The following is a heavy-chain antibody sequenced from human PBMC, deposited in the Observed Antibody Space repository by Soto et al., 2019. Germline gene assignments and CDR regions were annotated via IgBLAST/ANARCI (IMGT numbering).Heavy chain of an antibody. CDR3: ATSQKGYNWNYFDH. V-gene: IGHV4-30-4*01. Sequence: SETLSLTCTVSGGSISSGDYYWSWIRQPPGKGLEWIGYIYYSGSTHYNPSLKSRVTISVDTSKNQFSLKLSSVTAADTAVYYCATSQKGYNWNYFDHWGQGALVTV. J-gene: IGHJ4*02. CDR2: IYYSGST. CDR1: GGSISSGDYY. D-gene: IGHD1-20*01.